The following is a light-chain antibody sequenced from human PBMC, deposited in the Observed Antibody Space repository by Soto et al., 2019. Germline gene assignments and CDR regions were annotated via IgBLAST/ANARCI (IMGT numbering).Light chain of an antibody. V-gene: IGKV3-15*01. CDR2: GAS. J-gene: IGKJ1*01. Sequence: EIVTTQSPATLSVSPGERATLSCRTGQSVSSGLAWYQQKPGQAPRLLIYGASTRATGIPARFSGSGSGTEFTLTISGLQSEDSAVYYCQQYNNWPWTFGQGTKVEIK. CDR1: QSVSSG. CDR3: QQYNNWPWT.